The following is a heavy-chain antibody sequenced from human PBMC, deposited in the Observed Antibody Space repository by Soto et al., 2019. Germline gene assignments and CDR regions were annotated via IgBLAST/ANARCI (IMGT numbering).Heavy chain of an antibody. Sequence: GASVKVSCKASGYTLTSYYMHWVRQAPGQGLEWMGIINPSGGSTSYAQKFQGRVTMTRDTSTSTVYMELSSLTSGDTAVYYCATGGDLDAFDVWGQGTMVTVSS. V-gene: IGHV1-46*01. J-gene: IGHJ3*01. CDR3: ATGGDLDAFDV. CDR2: INPSGGST. CDR1: GYTLTSYY. D-gene: IGHD2-21*02.